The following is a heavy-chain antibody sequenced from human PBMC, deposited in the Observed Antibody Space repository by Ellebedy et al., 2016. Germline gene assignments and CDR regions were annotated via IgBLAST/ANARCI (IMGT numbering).Heavy chain of an antibody. V-gene: IGHV4-59*12. CDR1: GGSISSYY. CDR2: IYYSGST. J-gene: IGHJ3*02. D-gene: IGHD3-3*01. Sequence: SETLSLXXTVSGGSISSYYWSWIRQPPGKGLEWIGYIYYSGSTNYNPSLKSRVTISVDTSKNQFSLKLSSVTAADTAVYYCARGKRFLEWLLGSDAFDIWGQGTMVTVSS. CDR3: ARGKRFLEWLLGSDAFDI.